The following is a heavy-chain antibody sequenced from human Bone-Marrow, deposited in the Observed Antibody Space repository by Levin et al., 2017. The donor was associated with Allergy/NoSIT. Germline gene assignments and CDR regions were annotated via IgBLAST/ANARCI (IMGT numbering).Heavy chain of an antibody. V-gene: IGHV3-66*01. CDR1: GFTVSGTD. CDR2: IHSGDTT. D-gene: IGHD3-3*01. J-gene: IGHJ6*02. Sequence: GESLKISCAASGFTVSGTDMSWLRQAPGKGLEWVSVIHSGDTTYYADPVKGRFTISRDNSKNTLSLQMNSLRVEDTAVYYCASRSVRFLGTPPSGFAWGYDGWGQGTTVTVSS. CDR3: ASRSVRFLGTPPSGFAWGYDG.